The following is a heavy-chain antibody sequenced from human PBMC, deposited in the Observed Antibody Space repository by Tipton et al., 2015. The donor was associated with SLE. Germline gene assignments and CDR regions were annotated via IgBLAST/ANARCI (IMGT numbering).Heavy chain of an antibody. J-gene: IGHJ6*04. D-gene: IGHD3-3*01. V-gene: IGHV4-34*01. CDR3: ARVQYIFAGMDV. Sequence: LRLSCAASGFTFSDYAMSWIRQPPGKGLEFIGEINHRGSPNYSPSLKSRVTISVDTSKNHFSLKLSSVTAADTGVYYCARVQYIFAGMDVWGKGTTVSVTS. CDR2: INHRGSP. CDR1: GFTFSDYA.